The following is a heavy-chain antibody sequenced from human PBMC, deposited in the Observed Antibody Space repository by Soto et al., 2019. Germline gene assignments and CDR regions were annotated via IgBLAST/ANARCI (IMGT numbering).Heavy chain of an antibody. CDR3: ASGGGPDTAMVRIDY. Sequence: SGPLSLTCTVSGGSISSGDYYWSWIRQPPGKGLEWIGYIYYSGSTYYNPSLKSRVTISVDTSKNQFSLKLSSVTAADTAVYYCASGGGPDTAMVRIDYWGQGTLVTVSS. CDR2: IYYSGST. CDR1: GGSISSGDYY. J-gene: IGHJ4*02. D-gene: IGHD5-18*01. V-gene: IGHV4-30-4*01.